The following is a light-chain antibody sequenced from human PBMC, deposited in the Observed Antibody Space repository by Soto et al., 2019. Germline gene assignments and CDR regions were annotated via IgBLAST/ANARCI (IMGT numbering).Light chain of an antibody. V-gene: IGLV2-8*01. J-gene: IGLJ2*01. CDR3: SSYAGSNNLV. CDR2: EVS. CDR1: SSDVGGYNY. Sequence: QSALTQPPSASGSPGQSVTISCTGTSSDVGGYNYVSWYQQHPGKAPKLMIYEVSNRPSGVPDRFSGSKSGNTASLTVSGLQAEDEADSYCSSYAGSNNLVFGGGTQLTVL.